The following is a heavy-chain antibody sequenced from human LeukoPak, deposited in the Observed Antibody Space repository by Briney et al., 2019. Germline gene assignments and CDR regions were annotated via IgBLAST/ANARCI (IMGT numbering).Heavy chain of an antibody. V-gene: IGHV4-59*01. CDR1: GGSMSRYY. Sequence: SETLSLICTVSGGSMSRYYWSWIRQSPDKGLEWIGNIYYGGSAHYNPNPSLRSRVTISVDESKNQFSLNLSSVTAADTAVYYCARGGSSGWYGRGFFDYWGQGALVTVSS. D-gene: IGHD6-19*01. CDR3: ARGGSSGWYGRGFFDY. J-gene: IGHJ4*02. CDR2: IYYGGSA.